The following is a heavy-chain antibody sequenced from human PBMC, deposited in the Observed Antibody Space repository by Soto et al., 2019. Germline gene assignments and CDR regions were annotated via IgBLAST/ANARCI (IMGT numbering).Heavy chain of an antibody. CDR3: TRSILGAQIPY. J-gene: IGHJ4*02. CDR1: GFTFGDYA. V-gene: IGHV3-49*04. D-gene: IGHD1-26*01. CDR2: IRSKVYGGTT. Sequence: EVQLVDSGGGLVQPGRSLRLSCTASGFTFGDYAMNWVRQAPGKGLEWVGVIRSKVYGGTTEYAASVKGRFTISRDDSKSVAYLHMNSLKTEDTAVYYCTRSILGAQIPYWGQGTLVTVSS.